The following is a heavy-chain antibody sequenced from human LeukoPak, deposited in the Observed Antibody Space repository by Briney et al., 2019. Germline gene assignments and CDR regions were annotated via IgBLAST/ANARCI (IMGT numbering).Heavy chain of an antibody. J-gene: IGHJ3*02. CDR1: GFTFSSYA. Sequence: PGGSLGLSCAASGFTFSSYAMTWVRQAPGKGLEWVSAISASGGSTYYADSVKGRFTISRDNSKNTLYLQMNSLRAEDTAVYYCAKCGSGSYDPDDAFDIWGQGTMVTVSS. D-gene: IGHD1-26*01. CDR3: AKCGSGSYDPDDAFDI. CDR2: ISASGGST. V-gene: IGHV3-23*01.